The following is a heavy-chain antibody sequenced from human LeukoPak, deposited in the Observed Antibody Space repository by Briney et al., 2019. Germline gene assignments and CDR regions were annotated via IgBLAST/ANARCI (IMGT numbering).Heavy chain of an antibody. CDR2: INTNSGGT. V-gene: IGHV1-2*06. Sequence: ASVKVSCKASGYTFTGYYMHWLRQAPRQGLEWMGRINTNSGGTNYAQKFQGRVTMTRDTSISTAYMELSKLRSADTAVYYCARDWGDLADAFDIWGQGTMVTVSS. J-gene: IGHJ3*02. D-gene: IGHD3-16*01. CDR1: GYTFTGYY. CDR3: ARDWGDLADAFDI.